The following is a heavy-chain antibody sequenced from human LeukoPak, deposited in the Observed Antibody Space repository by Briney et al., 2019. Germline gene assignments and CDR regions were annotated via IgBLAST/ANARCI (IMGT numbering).Heavy chain of an antibody. V-gene: IGHV4-39*01. CDR3: ARSWMVEEGAFDI. CDR2: IYYSGNT. J-gene: IGHJ3*02. CDR1: GGSISSSSNYY. D-gene: IGHD2-15*01. Sequence: PSETLSLTCTVSGGSISSSSNYYWGWIRQPPGKGLEWIGNIYYSGNTYYNLYLKSRVTISVDTSKNQFSLKLTSMTAADTAVYYCARSWMVEEGAFDIWGRGTLVTVSS.